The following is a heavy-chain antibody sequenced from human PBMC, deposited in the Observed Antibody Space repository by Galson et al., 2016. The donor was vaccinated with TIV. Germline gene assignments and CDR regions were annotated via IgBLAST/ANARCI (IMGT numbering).Heavy chain of an antibody. CDR2: ISGSGETT. D-gene: IGHD3-10*01. J-gene: IGHJ5*02. V-gene: IGHV3-23*01. Sequence: SLRLSWAASGFSFVDYAMTWVRQAPGKGLEWVSVISGSGETTYYANSVKGRFTISRDNSKNTIHLQMNSLRAEDTAVYYCARDTSAWPPPMGSYISWGQGTRVTVSS. CDR1: GFSFVDYA. CDR3: ARDTSAWPPPMGSYIS.